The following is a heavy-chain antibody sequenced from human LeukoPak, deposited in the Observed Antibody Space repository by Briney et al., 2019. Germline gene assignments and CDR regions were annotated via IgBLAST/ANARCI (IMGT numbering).Heavy chain of an antibody. D-gene: IGHD3-3*01. CDR1: GFTFDDYA. CDR3: ATGSGLDYYFDY. J-gene: IGHJ4*02. Sequence: QPGGSLRLSCAASGFTFDDYAMHWVRQAPGKGLEWVSGISWNSGSIGYADSVKGRFTISRDNAKNSLYLQMNSLRAEDTALYYCATGSGLDYYFDYWGQGTLVTVSS. CDR2: ISWNSGSI. V-gene: IGHV3-9*01.